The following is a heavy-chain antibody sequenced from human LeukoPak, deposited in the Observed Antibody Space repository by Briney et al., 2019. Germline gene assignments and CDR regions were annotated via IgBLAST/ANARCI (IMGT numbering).Heavy chain of an antibody. Sequence: GGSLTLSCAASGFTFSSYAMSWVRQAPGKGLEWVSAISGSGGSTYYADSLKGRFTISRDNSKDTLFLQMNSLRADDTAVYYCAKERPGGIAMAENWGQGTLFSVSS. V-gene: IGHV3-23*01. D-gene: IGHD6-19*01. CDR3: AKERPGGIAMAEN. J-gene: IGHJ4*02. CDR2: ISGSGGST. CDR1: GFTFSSYA.